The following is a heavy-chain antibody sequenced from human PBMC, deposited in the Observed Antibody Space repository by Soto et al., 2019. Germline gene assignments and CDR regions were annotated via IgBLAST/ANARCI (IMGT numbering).Heavy chain of an antibody. D-gene: IGHD1-26*01. V-gene: IGHV4-31*03. CDR2: IYYSGST. J-gene: IGHJ3*02. CDR1: GGSIRSGGYY. CDR3: ARYLLSGSYPSAFDI. Sequence: QVQLQESGPGLVKPSQTLSITCSVSGGSIRSGGYYWSWIRQHPGRGLEWIGYIYYSGSTYHNPSLKSRVSISVDTSKNQFSLKLTSVTAADTAVYYCARYLLSGSYPSAFDIWGQGTMVTVSS.